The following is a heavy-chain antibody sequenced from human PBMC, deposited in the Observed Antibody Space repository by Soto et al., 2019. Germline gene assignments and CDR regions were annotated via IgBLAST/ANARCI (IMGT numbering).Heavy chain of an antibody. CDR1: GGSISSYY. J-gene: IGHJ4*02. Sequence: SETLSLTCTVSGGSISSYYWSWIRQPPGKGLEWIGYIYYSGSTNYNPSLKSRVTISVDTSKNQFSLKPSSVTAADTAVYYCARQGYYGIFDYWGQGTLVTVSS. CDR3: ARQGYYGIFDY. V-gene: IGHV4-59*01. D-gene: IGHD3-10*01. CDR2: IYYSGST.